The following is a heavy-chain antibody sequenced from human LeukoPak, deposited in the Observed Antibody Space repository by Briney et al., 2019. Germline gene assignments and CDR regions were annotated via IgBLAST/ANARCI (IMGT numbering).Heavy chain of an antibody. CDR2: ISGSGGST. CDR3: AKGQGYCSGGSCYGGSNFDY. D-gene: IGHD2-15*01. J-gene: IGHJ4*02. V-gene: IGHV3-23*01. Sequence: GGSLRLSCAASGFTFNNYAMSWVRQAPGKGLEWVSAISGSGGSTYYADSVKGRFTIYRDNSKNTLYLQMNSLSAEDTAVYYCAKGQGYCSGGSCYGGSNFDYWGQGTLVTVSS. CDR1: GFTFNNYA.